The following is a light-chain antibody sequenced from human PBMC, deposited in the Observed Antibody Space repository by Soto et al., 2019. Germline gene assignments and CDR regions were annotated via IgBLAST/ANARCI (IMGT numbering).Light chain of an antibody. Sequence: QAVVTQPPSASGTPGQRVIISCSGSSSNIGTNTVNWYQQLPGTAPKFLIYANNQRPSGVPDRFSGSKSGTSASLTISGLQSEDEADYYCAAWDDSPNGRVVFGGGTQLTVL. J-gene: IGLJ3*02. CDR2: ANN. V-gene: IGLV1-44*01. CDR1: SSNIGTNT. CDR3: AAWDDSPNGRVV.